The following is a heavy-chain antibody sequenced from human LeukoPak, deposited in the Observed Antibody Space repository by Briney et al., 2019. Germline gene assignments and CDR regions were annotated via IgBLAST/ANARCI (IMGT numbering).Heavy chain of an antibody. CDR2: IYDSGST. D-gene: IGHD2-21*01. CDR1: GGSISDFY. J-gene: IGHJ4*02. V-gene: IGHV4-59*08. Sequence: PSETLSLTCTASGGSISDFYWSWIRQPPGKGLEWIAYIYDSGSTNYNPSLKSRVTISRDTSKNQFSLKLSSVTAADTAVYYCARHVERMGYFDYWGQGTLVTVSS. CDR3: ARHVERMGYFDY.